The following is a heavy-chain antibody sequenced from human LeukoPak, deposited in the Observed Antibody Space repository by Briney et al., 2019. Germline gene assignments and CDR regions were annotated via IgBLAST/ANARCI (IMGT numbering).Heavy chain of an antibody. CDR3: ARSVSGSSWYATSDY. CDR1: GYTFTNYY. Sequence: ASVKVSCKASGYTFTNYYMHWVRQAPGQGLEWMGIINPSGGSTSYAQKFQGRDSMTRDTSTNTVYMELSSLKSDDTAVYYCARSVSGSSWYATSDYWGQGSLVTVSS. V-gene: IGHV1-46*01. D-gene: IGHD6-13*01. J-gene: IGHJ4*02. CDR2: INPSGGST.